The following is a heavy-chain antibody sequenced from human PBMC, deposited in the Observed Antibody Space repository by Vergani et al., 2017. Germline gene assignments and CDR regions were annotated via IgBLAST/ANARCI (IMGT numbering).Heavy chain of an antibody. CDR3: ARRSGIVYDIFSGTQYFFDF. CDR1: SYSISSGYY. J-gene: IGHJ4*02. Sequence: QVQLQESGPGLVKPSETLSLTCTVSSYSISSGYYWGWIRQTPGKGLEWIGSIYRTGRTHFNPSLKSRVTISVDTSNNHFSLRLNSLTAADTAVYYCARRSGIVYDIFSGTQYFFDFWGQGTLVTVSS. CDR2: IYRTGRT. V-gene: IGHV4-38-2*02. D-gene: IGHD3-9*01.